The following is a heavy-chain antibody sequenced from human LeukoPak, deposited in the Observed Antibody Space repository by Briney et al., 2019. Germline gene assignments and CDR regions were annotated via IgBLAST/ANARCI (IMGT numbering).Heavy chain of an antibody. V-gene: IGHV4-34*01. CDR2: INHSGST. J-gene: IGHJ4*02. CDR1: GGSFSGHY. D-gene: IGHD5-18*01. CDR3: ARQRRGRGHSYGYY. Sequence: SETLSLTCAVYGGSFSGHYWSWIRQPPGKGLEWIGEINHSGSTNYNPSLKSRVTISVDTSKNQFSLKLSSVTAADTAVYYCARQRRGRGHSYGYYWGQGTLVTVSS.